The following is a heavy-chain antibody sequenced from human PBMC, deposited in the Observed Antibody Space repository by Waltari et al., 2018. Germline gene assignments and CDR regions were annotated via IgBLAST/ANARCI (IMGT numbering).Heavy chain of an antibody. V-gene: IGHV3-73*01. CDR2: IRSKANNYAT. Sequence: EVQLVESGGGFVQPGESLKLSCAASGFSFRDSAMHAVRQASGKWLGWVGRIRSKANNYATTYGASVKCRFTISRDDSKNTAYLQMNRLKTEDTVVYYCTGRTPSKFDGSGYGDYWGQGTLVTVSS. J-gene: IGHJ4*02. CDR1: GFSFRDSA. CDR3: TGRTPSKFDGSGYGDY. D-gene: IGHD3-22*01.